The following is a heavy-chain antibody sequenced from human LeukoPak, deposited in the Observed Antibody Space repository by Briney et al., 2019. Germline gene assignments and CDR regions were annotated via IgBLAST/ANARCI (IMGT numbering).Heavy chain of an antibody. CDR2: MYYSGST. Sequence: SETLSLTCTVSGGSISSNSYYWGWIRQPPGKGLEWIGSMYYSGSTYYNPSLKSRVTISVDTSKNQFSLKLTSVTAADTAVYYCARDQGSYDLGSWFDPWGQGTLVTISS. D-gene: IGHD5-12*01. CDR3: ARDQGSYDLGSWFDP. V-gene: IGHV4-39*07. J-gene: IGHJ5*02. CDR1: GGSISSNSYY.